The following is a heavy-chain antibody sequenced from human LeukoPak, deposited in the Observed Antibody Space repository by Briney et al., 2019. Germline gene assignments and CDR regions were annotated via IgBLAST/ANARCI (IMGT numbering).Heavy chain of an antibody. D-gene: IGHD7-27*01. CDR3: ARDLSSTSNWEFDY. Sequence: ASVKVSCKASGYTLIDFFTHWVRQAPGQGLEWMGRINPNSGGTEYPPNFQGRVTMTRDTSISATYMELNRLTSDDTAVYYCARDLSSTSNWEFDYWGQGTLVTVSS. CDR1: GYTLIDFF. CDR2: INPNSGGT. J-gene: IGHJ4*02. V-gene: IGHV1-2*06.